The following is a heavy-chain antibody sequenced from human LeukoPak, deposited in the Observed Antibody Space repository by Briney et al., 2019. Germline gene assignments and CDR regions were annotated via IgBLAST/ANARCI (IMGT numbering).Heavy chain of an antibody. Sequence: ASVKVSCKASGYTFTGYYMHWVRQAPGQGLEWMGWINPNSGGTNYAQKFQGRVTMTRDTSISTAYMELSRLRSGDTAVYYCARDVSRNYDFWSGYFNWGQGTLVTVSS. D-gene: IGHD3-3*01. J-gene: IGHJ4*02. CDR1: GYTFTGYY. CDR2: INPNSGGT. V-gene: IGHV1-2*02. CDR3: ARDVSRNYDFWSGYFN.